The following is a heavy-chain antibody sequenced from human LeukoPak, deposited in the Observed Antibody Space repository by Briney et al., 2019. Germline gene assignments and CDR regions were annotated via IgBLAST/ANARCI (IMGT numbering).Heavy chain of an antibody. J-gene: IGHJ5*02. CDR3: ARGLVAPYNWFDP. CDR1: GGSFSDYN. V-gene: IGHV4-34*01. D-gene: IGHD2-15*01. CDR2: INHSGST. Sequence: ASETLSLTCAVYGGSFSDYNWNWIRQPPGKGLEWIGEINHSGSTNYNPSLKSRVTISVDTSKNQFSLKLSSVTAADTAVYYCARGLVAPYNWFDPWGQGTLVTVSS.